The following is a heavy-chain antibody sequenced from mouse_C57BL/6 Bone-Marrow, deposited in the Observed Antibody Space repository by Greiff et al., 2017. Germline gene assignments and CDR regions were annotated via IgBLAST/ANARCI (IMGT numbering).Heavy chain of an antibody. D-gene: IGHD2-2*01. V-gene: IGHV2-5*01. Sequence: VQLKESGPGLVQPSQSLSITCTVSGFSLTSYGVHWVRQSPGKGLEWLGVIWRGGSTDYNAAFMSRLSITKDNSKSQVFFKMNSLQADDTAIYYCDKKGDDRGYYAMDYWGQGTSVTVSS. CDR2: IWRGGST. CDR1: GFSLTSYG. CDR3: DKKGDDRGYYAMDY. J-gene: IGHJ4*01.